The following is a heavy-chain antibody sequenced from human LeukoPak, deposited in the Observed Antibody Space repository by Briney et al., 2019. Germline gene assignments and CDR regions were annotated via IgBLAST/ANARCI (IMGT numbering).Heavy chain of an antibody. CDR2: INHGGST. CDR1: GGSFSGYY. V-gene: IGHV4-34*01. J-gene: IGHJ4*02. Sequence: SETLSLTCAVYGGSFSGYYWSWIRQPPGKGLEWIGEINHGGSTNYNPSLKSRVTISVDTSKNQFSLKLSSVTAADTAVYYCARGRGYYDILTGYSSSYYFDYWGQGTLVTVSS. CDR3: ARGRGYYDILTGYSSSYYFDY. D-gene: IGHD3-9*01.